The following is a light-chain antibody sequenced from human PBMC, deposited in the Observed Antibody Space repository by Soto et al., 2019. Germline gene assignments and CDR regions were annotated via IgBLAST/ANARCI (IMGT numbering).Light chain of an antibody. J-gene: IGKJ1*01. V-gene: IGKV3-20*01. Sequence: EIVLTQSPGTLSLSPGERATLSCRASQSVGSSYIAWYQQKAGRAPRLLIYGASSRATGSPDRICGSRSGTDFTLTISRLEPEDLAVYYCQQFSNSAWTFGQGTKVDIK. CDR3: QQFSNSAWT. CDR2: GAS. CDR1: QSVGSSY.